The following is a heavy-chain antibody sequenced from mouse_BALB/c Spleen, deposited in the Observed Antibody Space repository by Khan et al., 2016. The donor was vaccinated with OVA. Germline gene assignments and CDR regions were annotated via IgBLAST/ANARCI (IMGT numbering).Heavy chain of an antibody. J-gene: IGHJ2*01. Sequence: QVQLKESGAELVRPGASVKLSCKTSGYIFTSYWIHWVKQRSGQGLEWIARIYPGTDNSYYNEKFKDKATLTADKSSSTDYMQLSSLKSESSDVYFCAREEALYHLDHWGQGTTLTVSS. D-gene: IGHD3-2*02. CDR1: GYIFTSYW. V-gene: IGHV1-76*01. CDR2: IYPGTDNS. CDR3: AREEALYHLDH.